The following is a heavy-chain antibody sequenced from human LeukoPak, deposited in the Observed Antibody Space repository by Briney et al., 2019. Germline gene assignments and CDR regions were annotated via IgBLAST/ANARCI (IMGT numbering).Heavy chain of an antibody. J-gene: IGHJ4*02. CDR1: GGSISSGDYY. V-gene: IGHV4-30-4*01. CDR3: ARGIDYGGNSFIDY. D-gene: IGHD4-23*01. Sequence: PSQTLSLTCTVSGGSISSGDYYWSWIRQPPGKGLEWIGYIYYSGSTYYNPSLKSRVTISVDTSRNQFSLKLSSVTAADTAVYYCARGIDYGGNSFIDYWGQGTLVTVSS. CDR2: IYYSGST.